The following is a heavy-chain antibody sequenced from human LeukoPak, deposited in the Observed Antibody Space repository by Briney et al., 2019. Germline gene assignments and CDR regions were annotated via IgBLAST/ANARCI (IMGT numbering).Heavy chain of an antibody. CDR1: GFTFSSYG. J-gene: IGHJ3*02. D-gene: IGHD3-22*01. V-gene: IGHV3-30*18. CDR2: ISYDGSNK. CDR3: AKAMHYYDSLDAFDI. Sequence: PGGSLRLSCAASGFTFSSYGMHWVRQAPGKGLEWVAVISYDGSNKYYADSVKGRFTISRDNSKNTLYLQMNSPRAEDTAVYYCAKAMHYYDSLDAFDIWGQGTMVTVSS.